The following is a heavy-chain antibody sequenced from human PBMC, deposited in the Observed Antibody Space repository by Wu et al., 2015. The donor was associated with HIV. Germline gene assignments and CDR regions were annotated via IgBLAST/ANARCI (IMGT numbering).Heavy chain of an antibody. J-gene: IGHJ6*03. CDR3: ARVSSGGNDYYYYYMDV. D-gene: IGHD4-23*01. CDR2: IIPISRTA. V-gene: IGHV1-69*05. Sequence: QVQLVQSGAEVKKPGSSVKVSCKASGGTFSSYGVNWVRQAPGQGLEWVGGIIPISRTANYAQKFLGRVTMTTDTSTSTAYMELRSLRSDDTAVYYCARVSSGGNDYYYYYMDVWGKGTTVTVSS. CDR1: GGTFSSYG.